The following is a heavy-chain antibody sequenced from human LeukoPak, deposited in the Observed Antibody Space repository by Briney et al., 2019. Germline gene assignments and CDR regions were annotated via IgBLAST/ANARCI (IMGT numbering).Heavy chain of an antibody. Sequence: GGSLRLSCAASGFTFSSYAMSWVRQASGKGLEWVSVISGSGGSTYYADSVKGRFTISRDNPKNTLYLQMNSLRAEDTAVYYCAKRRVAVAGDFDYWGQGTLVTVSS. D-gene: IGHD6-19*01. CDR3: AKRRVAVAGDFDY. CDR2: ISGSGGST. V-gene: IGHV3-23*01. J-gene: IGHJ4*02. CDR1: GFTFSSYA.